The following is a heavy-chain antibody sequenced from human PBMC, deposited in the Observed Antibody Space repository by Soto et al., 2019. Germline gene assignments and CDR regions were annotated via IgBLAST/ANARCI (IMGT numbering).Heavy chain of an antibody. CDR1: GGTIISYY. V-gene: IGHV4-59*01. Sequence: FVTMCLTCTVSGGTIISYYGSWIRQPPGKGLERIGYIYYSGSTNYNPSLKSRVTISVDTSKSQFSLKLSSVTAADTAVYYCARNTLTLDYLGQGTLVTVSS. J-gene: IGHJ4*02. CDR2: IYYSGST. CDR3: ARNTLTLDY. D-gene: IGHD3-9*01.